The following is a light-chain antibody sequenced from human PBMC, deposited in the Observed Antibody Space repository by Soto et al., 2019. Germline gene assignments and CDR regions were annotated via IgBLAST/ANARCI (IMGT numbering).Light chain of an antibody. Sequence: QSALTQPRSVSGSPGQSVTISCTGSSSDVGGYNYVSWYQQQPGKAPKLLIYDVTIRTSGVSDRFSGSKSGNPASLTISGLQAEDDADYFCCSYEGTYTSFVFGTGTKLTVL. CDR1: SSDVGGYNY. J-gene: IGLJ1*01. CDR3: CSYEGTYTSFV. CDR2: DVT. V-gene: IGLV2-11*01.